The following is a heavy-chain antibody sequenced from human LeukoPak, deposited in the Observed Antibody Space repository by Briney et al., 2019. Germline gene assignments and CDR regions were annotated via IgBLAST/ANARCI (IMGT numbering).Heavy chain of an antibody. Sequence: SETLSLTCTVSGGSITSYYWSWIRQPPGKGLKCIGYIYTSGSTNYNPSLKSRVTISVDTSKNQFSLQLSSVTAADTAVYYCARQGGYSSPFSVWGKGTTVAVSS. V-gene: IGHV4-4*09. D-gene: IGHD6-6*01. J-gene: IGHJ6*04. CDR3: ARQGGYSSPFSV. CDR2: IYTSGST. CDR1: GGSITSYY.